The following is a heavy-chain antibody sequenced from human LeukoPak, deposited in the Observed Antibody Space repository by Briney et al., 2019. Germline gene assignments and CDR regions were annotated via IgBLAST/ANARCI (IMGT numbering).Heavy chain of an antibody. CDR3: ATLWGGLGDI. V-gene: IGHV3-53*01. D-gene: IGHD7-27*01. J-gene: IGHJ3*02. Sequence: QPGGSLRLSCAASGFTVSRHYMSWFRQAPGKGLEWVSAIYTDGRTFYADAAKGRFTISRDNPKNTLYLQMNSLRAEDTAMYYCATLWGGLGDIWGQGTVVTVSS. CDR2: IYTDGRT. CDR1: GFTVSRHY.